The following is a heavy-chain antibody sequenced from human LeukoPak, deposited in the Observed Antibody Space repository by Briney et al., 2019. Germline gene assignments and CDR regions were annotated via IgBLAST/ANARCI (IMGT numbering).Heavy chain of an antibody. J-gene: IGHJ4*02. CDR2: INHSGST. D-gene: IGHD3-16*02. V-gene: IGHV4-34*01. CDR3: ARGHDYVWGSYRYNREYYFDY. CDR1: GGSFSGYY. Sequence: SETLSLTCGVYGGSFSGYYWSWIRQPPGKGLEWIGEINHSGSTNYNPSLKSRVTISVDTSKNQFSLKLSSVTAADTAVYYCARGHDYVWGSYRYNREYYFDYWGQGTLVTVSS.